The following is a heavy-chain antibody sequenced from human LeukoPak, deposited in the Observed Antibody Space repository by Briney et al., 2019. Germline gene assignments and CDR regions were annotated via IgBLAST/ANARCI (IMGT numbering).Heavy chain of an antibody. CDR1: GGSISSGGYY. D-gene: IGHD2-15*01. Sequence: SETLSLTCTVSGGSISSGGYYWSWIRQHPGKGLEWIGYIYYSGSTYYNPSLKSRVTISVDTSKNQFSLKLSSVTAADTAVYYCARDPLYCSGGSCYSGHYCYYGMDVWGQGTTVTVSS. CDR2: IYYSGST. V-gene: IGHV4-31*03. CDR3: ARDPLYCSGGSCYSGHYCYYGMDV. J-gene: IGHJ6*02.